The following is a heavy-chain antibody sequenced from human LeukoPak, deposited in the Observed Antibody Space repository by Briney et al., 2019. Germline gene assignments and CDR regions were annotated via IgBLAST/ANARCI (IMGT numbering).Heavy chain of an antibody. CDR3: ARDQPIFGVVILDY. D-gene: IGHD3-3*01. Sequence: SVKVSCKASGGTFSSYAISWVRQAPGQGLEWMGRIIPILGIANYAQKFQGRVTITADKSTSTAYMELSSLRSEDTAVYYCARDQPIFGVVILDYWGQGTLVTVSS. J-gene: IGHJ4*02. CDR2: IIPILGIA. CDR1: GGTFSSYA. V-gene: IGHV1-69*04.